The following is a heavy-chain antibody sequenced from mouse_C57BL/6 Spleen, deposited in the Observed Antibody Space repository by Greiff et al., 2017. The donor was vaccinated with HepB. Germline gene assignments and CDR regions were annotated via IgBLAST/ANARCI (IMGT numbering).Heavy chain of an antibody. CDR2: INPSNGGT. CDR3: ARRYGSSLYYFDY. J-gene: IGHJ2*01. V-gene: IGHV1-53*01. Sequence: QVQLQQPGTELVKPGASVKLSCKASGYTFTSYWMHWVRQRPGQGLEWIGNINPSNGGTNYDEKFKSKATLTVDKSSSTAYMQRSSLTSEDSAVDYCARRYGSSLYYFDYWGQGTTLTVSS. D-gene: IGHD1-1*01. CDR1: GYTFTSYW.